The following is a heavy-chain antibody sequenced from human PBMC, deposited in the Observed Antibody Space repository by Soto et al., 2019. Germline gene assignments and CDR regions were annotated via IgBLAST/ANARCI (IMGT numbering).Heavy chain of an antibody. CDR2: INPKTAAT. CDR3: ARIKWGLNYYNGMDV. V-gene: IGHV1-2*02. J-gene: IGHJ6*01. CDR1: GYSFSDYF. Sequence: QVQLVQSGAEVKKSGASVKVSCKPSGYSFSDYFIQWVRQAPGQGLEWVAWINPKTAATNYAKKFQGRVSLTWDTSSTTAYMELIRLRPDDTAVYYCARIKWGLNYYNGMDVW. D-gene: IGHD1-26*01.